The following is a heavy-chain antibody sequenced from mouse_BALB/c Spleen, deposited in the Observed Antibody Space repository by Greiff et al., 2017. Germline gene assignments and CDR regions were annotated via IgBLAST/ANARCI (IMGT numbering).Heavy chain of an antibody. CDR1: GFSLTSYG. Sequence: VHLVESGPGLVAPSQSLSITCTVSGFSLTSYGVHWVRQPPGKGLEWLGVIWAGGSTNYNSALMSRLSISKDNSKSQVFLKMNSLQTDDTAMYYCARDNPYDGYPWFAYWGQGTLVTVSA. D-gene: IGHD2-3*01. V-gene: IGHV2-9*02. CDR3: ARDNPYDGYPWFAY. J-gene: IGHJ3*01. CDR2: IWAGGST.